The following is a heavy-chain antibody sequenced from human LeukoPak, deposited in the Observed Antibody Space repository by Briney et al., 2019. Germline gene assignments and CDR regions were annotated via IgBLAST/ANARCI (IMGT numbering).Heavy chain of an antibody. D-gene: IGHD5-12*01. CDR3: ARQGGYSAYYGVDV. Sequence: PSETLSLTCTVSGVSVSSTIYYWGWVRQPPGKGLEWNGSIYYSGIAFYNPPLKSRVTMSVDTSKNQFSLKLSSVTAADTAVYYCARQGGYSAYYGVDVWGQGTTVTVSS. CDR2: IYYSGIA. V-gene: IGHV4-39*01. J-gene: IGHJ6*02. CDR1: GVSVSSTIYY.